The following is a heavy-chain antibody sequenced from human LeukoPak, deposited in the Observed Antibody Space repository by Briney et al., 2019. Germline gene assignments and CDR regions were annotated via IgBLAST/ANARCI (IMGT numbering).Heavy chain of an antibody. J-gene: IGHJ4*02. D-gene: IGHD2-15*01. V-gene: IGHV4-61*08. Sequence: SETLSLTCTVSGGSITSGGYYWSWIRQPPGKGLEWIGYIYYSGSTNYNPSLKSRVTISVDTSKNQFSLKLSSVTAADTAVYYCATTPHYSRPYYFDYWGQGTLVTVSS. CDR1: GGSITSGGYY. CDR2: IYYSGST. CDR3: ATTPHYSRPYYFDY.